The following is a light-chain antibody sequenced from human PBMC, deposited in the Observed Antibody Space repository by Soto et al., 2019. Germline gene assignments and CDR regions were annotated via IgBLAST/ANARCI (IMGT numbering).Light chain of an antibody. CDR3: MQALQTPMYT. CDR2: LGS. J-gene: IGKJ2*01. CDR1: QSLLHSNGYKY. V-gene: IGKV2-28*01. Sequence: DVVMTQSPLSLPVTPGEPASISCRSSQSLLHSNGYKYLDWYLQRPGQSPQLLIYLGSNRAYGVSDRFSGSGSGTDFTLKISRVEADDVGVYYCMQALQTPMYTFGQGTKLEIK.